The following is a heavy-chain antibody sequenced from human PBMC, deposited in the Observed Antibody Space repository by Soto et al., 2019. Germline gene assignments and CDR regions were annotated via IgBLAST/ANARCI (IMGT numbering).Heavy chain of an antibody. CDR1: GFTFSSYA. D-gene: IGHD3-22*01. Sequence: EVQLLESGGDLIQPGGSLRLSCAASGFTFSSYAMSWVRQAPGKGLGRVSAISSSGVSTFYADSVKGRFTISRDNSRNTLYLQMNSLRAEDTAIYYCAKYQPMTQPRPYFDYWGQGTLVTVSS. J-gene: IGHJ4*02. V-gene: IGHV3-23*01. CDR2: ISSSGVST. CDR3: AKYQPMTQPRPYFDY.